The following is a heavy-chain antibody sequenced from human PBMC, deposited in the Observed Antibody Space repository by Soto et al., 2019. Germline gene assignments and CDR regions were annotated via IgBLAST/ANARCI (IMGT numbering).Heavy chain of an antibody. Sequence: EVQLVESGGGLVQPGRSLRLACAASGFTFEDYAMHWVRQAPGKGLEWVSGISWNSGSIGYADSVKGRFTISRDNAKKSLYLQMNSLGGEDTALYYCAKDRRSGWVFDYWGQGTLVTVSS. J-gene: IGHJ4*02. CDR3: AKDRRSGWVFDY. CDR1: GFTFEDYA. D-gene: IGHD6-19*01. V-gene: IGHV3-9*01. CDR2: ISWNSGSI.